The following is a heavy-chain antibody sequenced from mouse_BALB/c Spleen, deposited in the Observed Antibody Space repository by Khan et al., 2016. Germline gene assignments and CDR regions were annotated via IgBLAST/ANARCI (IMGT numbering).Heavy chain of an antibody. J-gene: IGHJ1*01. CDR3: ARHYGSNYGYFDV. D-gene: IGHD1-1*01. Sequence: EVQLVESGPGLVKPSQSLSLTCTVTGYSITSDYAWNWIRQFPGNKLEWMGYISYSGSTSYNPSLKSRISITRDTSKNQFFLQLNSVTTEDTATYYGARHYGSNYGYFDVWGAGTTVTVSS. CDR2: ISYSGST. V-gene: IGHV3-2*02. CDR1: GYSITSDYA.